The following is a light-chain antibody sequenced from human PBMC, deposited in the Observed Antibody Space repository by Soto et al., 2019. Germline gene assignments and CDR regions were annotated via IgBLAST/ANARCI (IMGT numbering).Light chain of an antibody. V-gene: IGKV4-1*01. CDR3: QQYYNTPLT. CDR2: WAA. CDR1: HSGLDSSSNKNY. J-gene: IGKJ4*01. Sequence: DIVMTQSPDSLSVSLGARATISCKSSHSGLDSSSNKNYLAWYRQKAGQPPQLLIYWAATREPGVPDRVSGSGSGTDFTLTISSLQAEDVAVYYCQQYYNTPLTFGGGTKVEIK.